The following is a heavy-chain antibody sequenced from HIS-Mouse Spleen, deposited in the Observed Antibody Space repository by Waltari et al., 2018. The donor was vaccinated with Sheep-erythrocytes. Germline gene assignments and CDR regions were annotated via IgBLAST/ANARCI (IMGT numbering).Heavy chain of an antibody. D-gene: IGHD6-19*01. CDR1: GWSFSGYY. V-gene: IGHV4-34*01. J-gene: IGHJ3*02. Sequence: QVQLQQWGAGLLKHSETLSLTCAVYGWSFSGYYWSWVRQPPGKGRGWIGEINHSGSTNYNPSLKTLVHMSVDTSKNQFSLKLSSVTAADTAVYYCALSVDLAGAFDIWGQGTMVTVSS. CDR2: INHSGST. CDR3: ALSVDLAGAFDI.